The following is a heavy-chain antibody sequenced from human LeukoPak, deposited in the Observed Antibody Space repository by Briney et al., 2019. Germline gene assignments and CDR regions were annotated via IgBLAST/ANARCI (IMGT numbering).Heavy chain of an antibody. D-gene: IGHD6-19*01. CDR3: ARDGGGYSSGFPFDY. CDR2: ISSSSSYI. CDR1: GFTFSSYG. V-gene: IGHV3-21*01. J-gene: IGHJ4*02. Sequence: GGSLRLSCAASGFTFSSYGMSWVRQAPGKGLEWVSSISSSSSYIYYADSVKGRFTISRDNAKNSLYLQMNSLRAEDTAVYYCARDGGGYSSGFPFDYWGQGTLVTVSS.